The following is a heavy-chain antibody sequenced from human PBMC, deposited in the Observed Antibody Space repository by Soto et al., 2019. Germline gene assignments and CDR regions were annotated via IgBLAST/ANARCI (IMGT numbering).Heavy chain of an antibody. Sequence: PSETRSLTCAVYGGSFSGYYWSWIRQPPGKGLEWIGEINHSGSTNYNPSLKSRVTISVDTSKNQFSLKLSSVTAADTAVYYCARVNMRIAARRTSYYMDVWGKGTTVTVSS. CDR1: GGSFSGYY. D-gene: IGHD6-6*01. J-gene: IGHJ6*03. CDR2: INHSGST. CDR3: ARVNMRIAARRTSYYMDV. V-gene: IGHV4-34*01.